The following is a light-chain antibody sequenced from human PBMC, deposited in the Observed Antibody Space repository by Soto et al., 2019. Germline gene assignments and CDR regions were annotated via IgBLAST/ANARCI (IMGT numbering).Light chain of an antibody. Sequence: DIDMTQSPSTLSASVGERVTITCRASQSVTMSLAWYQQKPGKAPNILIYKTSSLESGVPSRFSGSGSGTEFTLTISSLQPDDFATYYCQHWSNYSGTFGQGTKVEVK. CDR2: KTS. V-gene: IGKV1-5*03. CDR1: QSVTMS. J-gene: IGKJ1*01. CDR3: QHWSNYSGT.